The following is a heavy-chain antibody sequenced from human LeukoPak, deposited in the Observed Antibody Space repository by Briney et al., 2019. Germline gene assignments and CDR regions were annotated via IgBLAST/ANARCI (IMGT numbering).Heavy chain of an antibody. CDR2: IKSKTDGGTT. Sequence: KSGGSLRLSCAASGFTFSNAWMSWVRQAPGKGLEWVGCIKSKTDGGTTDYAAPVKGRFTISRDDSKNTLYLQMNSLKTEDTAVYYCTTVEGYWGQGTLVTVSS. V-gene: IGHV3-15*01. J-gene: IGHJ4*02. D-gene: IGHD3-3*01. CDR1: GFTFSNAW. CDR3: TTVEGY.